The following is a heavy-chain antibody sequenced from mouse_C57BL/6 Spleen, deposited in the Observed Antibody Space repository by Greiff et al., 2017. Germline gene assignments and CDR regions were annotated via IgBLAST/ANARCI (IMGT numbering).Heavy chain of an antibody. CDR3: ARKRGDYDDAMDY. D-gene: IGHD2-4*01. Sequence: VMLVESGPGLVAPSQSLSITCTVCGFSLTSYAISWVRQPPGKGLEWLGVIWTGGGTNYNSALKSRLSISKDNSKSQVFLKMNSLQTDDTARYYCARKRGDYDDAMDYWGQGTSVTVSS. CDR1: GFSLTSYA. V-gene: IGHV2-9-1*01. CDR2: IWTGGGT. J-gene: IGHJ4*01.